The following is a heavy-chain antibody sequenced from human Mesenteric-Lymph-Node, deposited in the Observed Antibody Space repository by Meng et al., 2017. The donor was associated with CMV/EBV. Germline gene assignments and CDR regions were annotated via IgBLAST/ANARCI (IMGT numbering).Heavy chain of an antibody. CDR3: ARALTIFGVAIYYYGMDV. D-gene: IGHD3-3*01. CDR1: GGSIISSSYY. CDR2: IFYSGST. V-gene: IGHV4-39*07. J-gene: IGHJ6*02. Sequence: SETLSLTCIVSGGSIISSSYYWGWIRQPPGKGLEWIGSIFYSGSTYYNPSLKSRVTISVDTSKNQFSLKLSSVTAADTAVYYCARALTIFGVAIYYYGMDVWGQGTTVTVSS.